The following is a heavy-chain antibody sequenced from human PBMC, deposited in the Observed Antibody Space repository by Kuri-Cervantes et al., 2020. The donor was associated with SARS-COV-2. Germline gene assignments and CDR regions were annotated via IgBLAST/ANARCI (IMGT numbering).Heavy chain of an antibody. Sequence: GSLRLSCTASGGSISSYYWSWIRQPPGKGLEWIGYIYYSGSTNYNPSLKSRVTISVDTSKNQFSLKLSSVTAADTAVYYCARLGLADGYNFYYYYGMDVWGQGTTVTVSS. J-gene: IGHJ6*02. V-gene: IGHV4-59*01. CDR2: IYYSGST. D-gene: IGHD5-24*01. CDR3: ARLGLADGYNFYYYYGMDV. CDR1: GGSISSYY.